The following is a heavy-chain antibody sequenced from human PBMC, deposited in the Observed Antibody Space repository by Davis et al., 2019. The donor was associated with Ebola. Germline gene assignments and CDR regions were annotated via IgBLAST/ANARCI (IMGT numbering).Heavy chain of an antibody. D-gene: IGHD4-11*01. CDR1: GYTFTSYW. Sequence: GGSLRLSCKGSGYTFTSYWIGWVRQMPGKGLEWMGIIYPGYSDTRYSPSFQGQVTISADKSISTAYLQWSSLKASDTAMYYCARYSNYYYYYYGMDVWGQGTTVTVSS. CDR3: ARYSNYYYYYYGMDV. J-gene: IGHJ6*02. CDR2: IYPGYSDT. V-gene: IGHV5-51*01.